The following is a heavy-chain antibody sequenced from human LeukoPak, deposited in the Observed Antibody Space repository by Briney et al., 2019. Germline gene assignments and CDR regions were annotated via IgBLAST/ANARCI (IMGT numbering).Heavy chain of an antibody. CDR2: IYHGGST. V-gene: IGHV4-4*02. J-gene: IGHJ4*02. Sequence: SETLSLTCAVSGASISSSHWWSWVRQPPRKGLEWIGEIYHGGSTNCNPSLKGRVTISVDRSNHQFSLRLTSVTAADTAVYYCARGEEHGSGTVHFDYWGQGTLVTVSS. CDR1: GASISSSHW. CDR3: ARGEEHGSGTVHFDY. D-gene: IGHD3-10*01.